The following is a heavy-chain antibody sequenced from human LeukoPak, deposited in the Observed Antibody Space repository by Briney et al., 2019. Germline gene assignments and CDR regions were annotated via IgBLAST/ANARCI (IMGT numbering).Heavy chain of an antibody. D-gene: IGHD3-10*01. CDR2: ISGSGGST. Sequence: GGSLRLFCAASGFTFSSYAMNWVRQAPGKGLEWVSSISGSGGSTYYADSVKGRFTISRDNSKNTLYLQMNSLRAEDTAVYYCAKPRVVLLWFGELYNDAFDIWGQGTMVTVSS. CDR3: AKPRVVLLWFGELYNDAFDI. J-gene: IGHJ3*02. CDR1: GFTFSSYA. V-gene: IGHV3-23*01.